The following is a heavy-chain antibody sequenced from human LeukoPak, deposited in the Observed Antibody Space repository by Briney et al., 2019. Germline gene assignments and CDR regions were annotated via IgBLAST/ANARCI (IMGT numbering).Heavy chain of an antibody. D-gene: IGHD3-3*01. CDR2: ISGSGGST. J-gene: IGHJ3*02. CDR3: ARAVYDFGGAFDI. V-gene: IGHV3-23*01. Sequence: PGGSLRHSCSASGFTFSSYAMSWVRQAPGKGLEWVSAISGSGGSTYYADSVKGRFTISRDNSKNTLYLQMNSLRAEDTAVYYCARAVYDFGGAFDIWGQGTMVTVSS. CDR1: GFTFSSYA.